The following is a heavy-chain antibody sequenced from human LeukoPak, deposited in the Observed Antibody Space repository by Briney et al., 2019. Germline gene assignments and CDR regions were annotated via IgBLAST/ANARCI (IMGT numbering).Heavy chain of an antibody. CDR1: GYTFTGYY. V-gene: IGHV1-2*02. CDR2: INPNSGGT. CDR3: ARGARSTNSGYYNIDY. Sequence: ASVKVSCKASGYTFTGYYMHWVRQAPAQGLEWMGWINPNSGGTNYAQKFQGRVTMTRDTSISTAYMELSRLRSDDTAVYYCARGARSTNSGYYNIDYWGQGTLVTVSS. D-gene: IGHD3-22*01. J-gene: IGHJ4*02.